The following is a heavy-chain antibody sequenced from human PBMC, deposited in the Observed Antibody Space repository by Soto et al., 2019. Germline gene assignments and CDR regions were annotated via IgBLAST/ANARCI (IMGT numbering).Heavy chain of an antibody. CDR2: VYYSGTT. Sequence: QVQLQESGPGLVKPSETLSPTCTVSGGSISIYYWSWIRQPPGKGLEWIGYVYYSGTTNYNPSLKSRVTISVDTSKNQFSLKLSSVTAADTAVYYCARHEGVPAAIDWFDPWGQGTLVTVSS. CDR1: GGSISIYY. D-gene: IGHD2-2*02. J-gene: IGHJ5*02. V-gene: IGHV4-59*08. CDR3: ARHEGVPAAIDWFDP.